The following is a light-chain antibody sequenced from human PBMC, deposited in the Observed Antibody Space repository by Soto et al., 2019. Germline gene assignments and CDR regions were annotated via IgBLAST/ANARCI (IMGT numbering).Light chain of an antibody. Sequence: QSARTQPASVSGSHGQPITISCPGTSSDVGSFDAVAWYQHNPGKAPHFMFHDVSNRPSGVFSRFSGSNSGNTASLSLSGRQTEDEANYYCSSFTTSRTLVFGTGTKLAFL. CDR3: SSFTTSRTLV. V-gene: IGLV2-14*01. J-gene: IGLJ1*01. CDR1: SSDVGSFDA. CDR2: DVS.